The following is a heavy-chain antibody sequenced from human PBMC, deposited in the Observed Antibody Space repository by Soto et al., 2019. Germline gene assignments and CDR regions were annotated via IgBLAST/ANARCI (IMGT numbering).Heavy chain of an antibody. CDR3: ARKTDRGGDGGF. D-gene: IGHD2-21*01. CDR1: GFSVSDNY. Sequence: EVRLVETGGGLIQPGGSLRLSCAVSGFSVSDNYMYWVRQAPGKGLEWVSLIYSVGTARYADSVRGRFTISRDKSKNALYLQMNSLREEDTSVYHCARKTDRGGDGGFWGQGTLVTVSS. V-gene: IGHV3-53*02. J-gene: IGHJ4*02. CDR2: IYSVGTA.